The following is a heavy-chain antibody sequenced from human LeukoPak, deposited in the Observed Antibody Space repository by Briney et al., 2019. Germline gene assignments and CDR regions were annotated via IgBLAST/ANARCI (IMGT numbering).Heavy chain of an antibody. Sequence: SVKVSCKASGFTFTSSAMQWVRQARGQRLEWIVWIVVGSGNTNYAQKFQERVTITRDMSTSTAYMELSSLRSEDTAVYYCATNVAATGYYYGMDVWGQGTTVTVSS. J-gene: IGHJ6*02. V-gene: IGHV1-58*02. CDR2: IVVGSGNT. D-gene: IGHD2-15*01. CDR1: GFTFTSSA. CDR3: ATNVAATGYYYGMDV.